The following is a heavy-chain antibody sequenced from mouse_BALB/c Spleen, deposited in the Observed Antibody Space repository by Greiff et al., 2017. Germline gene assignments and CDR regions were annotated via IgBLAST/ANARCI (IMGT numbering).Heavy chain of an antibody. Sequence: VQLQQSGAELVKPGVSVKLSCTASGFNFKDSYMHWVKQSPEQGLEWIGSIDTTNGNTKYDPKFQGKATITADTSSNTAYLQLSSLTSEDTAVYYCAKALLRANYFDYWGQGTTLTVSA. CDR3: AKALLRANYFDY. D-gene: IGHD3-1*01. CDR1: GFNFKDSY. J-gene: IGHJ2*01. V-gene: IGHV14-3*02. CDR2: IDTTNGNT.